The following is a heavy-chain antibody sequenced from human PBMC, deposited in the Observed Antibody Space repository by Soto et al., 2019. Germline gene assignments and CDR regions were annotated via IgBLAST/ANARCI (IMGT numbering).Heavy chain of an antibody. D-gene: IGHD2-2*01. V-gene: IGHV4-4*07. CDR3: SRVGCSNSKCYTRGMDV. CDR2: IYSDGTT. J-gene: IGHJ6*02. CDR1: GGSISGYY. Sequence: SETLSLTCTVSGGSISGYYWSWVRQPAGKGMEWVGRIYSDGTTNYSPSLKSRVTMSLDTSKDQFTLHLNSVTAADTAVYYCSRVGCSNSKCYTRGMDVWGQGTTVTVSS.